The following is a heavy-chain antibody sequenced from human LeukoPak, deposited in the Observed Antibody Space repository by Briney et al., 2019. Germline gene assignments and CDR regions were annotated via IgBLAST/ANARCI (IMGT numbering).Heavy chain of an antibody. J-gene: IGHJ4*02. CDR2: ISGSGGST. CDR1: GFTFSSYA. D-gene: IGHD2-21*02. Sequence: PGGSLRLSCAASGFTFSSYAMSWVRQAPGKGLEWVSAISGSGGSTYYADSAKGRFTISRDNSKNTLYLQMSSLRAEDTAVYYCAKDRSGIVVVTALDYWGQGTLVTVSS. CDR3: AKDRSGIVVVTALDY. V-gene: IGHV3-23*01.